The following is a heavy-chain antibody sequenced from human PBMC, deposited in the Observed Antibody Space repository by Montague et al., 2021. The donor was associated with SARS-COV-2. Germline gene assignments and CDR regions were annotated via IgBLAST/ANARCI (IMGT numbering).Heavy chain of an antibody. CDR2: IYYSGST. V-gene: IGHV4-59*08. CDR1: GGSISSYY. CDR3: ARRALGKCSGGSCYSAFDY. Sequence: SETLSLTCTVSGGSISSYYWSWIRQPPGKGLEWIGYIYYSGSTNYNPSLKSRVTISVDTSKNQFSLKLSSVTAADTAVYYCARRALGKCSGGSCYSAFDYWGQGTLVTVSS. D-gene: IGHD2-15*01. J-gene: IGHJ4*02.